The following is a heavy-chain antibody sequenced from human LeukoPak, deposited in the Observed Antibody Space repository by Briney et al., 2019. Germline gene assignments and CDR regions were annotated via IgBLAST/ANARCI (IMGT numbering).Heavy chain of an antibody. Sequence: PAETLSLTCTVPGGSISSYYWSWIRQPPGKGLEWLGYIYYSGSTNYNPSLKSRVTISVDTSKNQFSLKLSSVNAADTAVYYCARVHSYGYYYYYMDDWGKGTTVTISS. CDR3: ARVHSYGYYYYYMDD. CDR1: GGSISSYY. V-gene: IGHV4-59*01. D-gene: IGHD5-18*01. J-gene: IGHJ6*03. CDR2: IYYSGST.